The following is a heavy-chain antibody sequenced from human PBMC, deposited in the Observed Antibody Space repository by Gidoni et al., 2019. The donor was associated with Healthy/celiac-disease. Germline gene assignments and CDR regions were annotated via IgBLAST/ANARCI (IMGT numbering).Heavy chain of an antibody. Sequence: VQLVASGGGLIQPGGSLRLSCAAFGFTVSSNYLSWVPQAPGKGLEWVSVIYSGGSTYYADSVKGRFTISRDNSKNTLYLQMNSLRAEDTAVYYCARDLLGYYYMDVWGKGTTVTVSS. CDR3: ARDLLGYYYMDV. CDR2: IYSGGST. V-gene: IGHV3-53*01. J-gene: IGHJ6*03. D-gene: IGHD3-16*01. CDR1: GFTVSSNY.